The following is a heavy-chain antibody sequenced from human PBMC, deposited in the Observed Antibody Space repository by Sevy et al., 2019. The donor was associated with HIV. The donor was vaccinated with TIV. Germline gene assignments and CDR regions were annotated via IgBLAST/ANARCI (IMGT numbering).Heavy chain of an antibody. V-gene: IGHV1-18*04. CDR2: ISAYNGNT. Sequence: ASVKVSCKASAYTFTTYGISWVRQAPGQGLEWMGWISAYNGNTNYAQTLQGRVTMTTDTSTSKAHMELRSLRSDDTAFYYCARGAPRIVGASNPFDYWGQGTLVTVSS. CDR1: AYTFTTYG. J-gene: IGHJ4*02. CDR3: ARGAPRIVGASNPFDY. D-gene: IGHD1-26*01.